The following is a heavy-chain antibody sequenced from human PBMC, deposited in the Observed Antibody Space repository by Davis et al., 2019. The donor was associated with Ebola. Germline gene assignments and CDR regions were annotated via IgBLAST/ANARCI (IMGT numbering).Heavy chain of an antibody. CDR3: ARGIYFYDSSGYSNCYFDL. D-gene: IGHD3-22*01. Sequence: SETLSLTCTVSGDSISSGNFYWSWIRQPPGKGLEWIGYISYSGSTYYNPSLISRLTMSVDTSKNQFSLKLSSVAAADTAVYYCARGIYFYDSSGYSNCYFDLWGRGTLVTVSS. CDR1: GDSISSGNFY. J-gene: IGHJ2*01. CDR2: ISYSGST. V-gene: IGHV4-30-4*08.